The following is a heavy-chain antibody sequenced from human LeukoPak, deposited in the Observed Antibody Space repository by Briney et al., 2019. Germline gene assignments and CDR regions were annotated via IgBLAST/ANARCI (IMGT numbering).Heavy chain of an antibody. J-gene: IGHJ4*02. CDR2: IYKSGFT. CDR1: DDSINRHH. CDR3: ARSGATSGCSYFYYR. D-gene: IGHD6-19*01. Sequence: PSETLSLPCTVSDDSINRHHWNWLRQSPGKGLEWIGYIYKSGFTNYNHSLKNRVTMSLDTSKNRVSLKLTSVTAADTAVYYCARSGATSGCSYFYYRWGQGTLVTVSS. V-gene: IGHV4-59*11.